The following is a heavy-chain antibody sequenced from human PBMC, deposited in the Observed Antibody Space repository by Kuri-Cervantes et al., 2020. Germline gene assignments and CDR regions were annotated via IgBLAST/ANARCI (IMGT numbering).Heavy chain of an antibody. CDR2: ISGSGSPI. D-gene: IGHD4-17*01. V-gene: IGHV3-11*01. CDR3: AKTTPYYYGDYVFGWFDP. Sequence: GESLKISCAASGFTFSDYYMSWIRQAPGKGLEWVSYISGSGSPIYYADSLKGRFTISRDSAKNTLYLQMNSLRAEDTAVYYWAKTTPYYYGDYVFGWFDPWGQGTLVTVSS. J-gene: IGHJ5*02. CDR1: GFTFSDYY.